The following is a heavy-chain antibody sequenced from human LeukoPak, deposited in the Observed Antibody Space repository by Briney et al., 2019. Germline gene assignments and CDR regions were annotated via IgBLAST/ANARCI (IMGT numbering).Heavy chain of an antibody. V-gene: IGHV3-48*01. D-gene: IGHD3-16*01. J-gene: IGHJ4*02. Sequence: GGTLRLSCAASGFTFSRHGMNWVRQAPRKGLEWVSYISSSGSTIYYADSVKGRFTISRDNANNSLYLQMNSLRAEDTAFYYCVKDAGYAPEEYYFDYWGQGTLVTVSS. CDR3: VKDAGYAPEEYYFDY. CDR1: GFTFSRHG. CDR2: ISSSGSTI.